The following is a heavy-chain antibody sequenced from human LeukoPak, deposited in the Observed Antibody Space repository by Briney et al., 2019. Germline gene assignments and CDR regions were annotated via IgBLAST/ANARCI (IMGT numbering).Heavy chain of an antibody. CDR2: IKQDGSEK. CDR3: ARGSSAAAESYFDS. CDR1: GFTFSNSW. Sequence: PGGSLRLSCAASGFTFSNSWMTWVRQAPGKGLEWVANIKQDGSEKYYVDSVKGRFTISRDNAKNSLYLQMNSLRAEDTAIYYCARGSSAAAESYFDSWGQGTLVTVSS. V-gene: IGHV3-7*01. D-gene: IGHD6-25*01. J-gene: IGHJ4*02.